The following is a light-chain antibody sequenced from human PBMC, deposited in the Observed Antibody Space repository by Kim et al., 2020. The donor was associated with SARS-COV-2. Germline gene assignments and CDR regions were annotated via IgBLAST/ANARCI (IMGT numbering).Light chain of an antibody. CDR2: WAS. CDR3: QTWFS. CDR1: QNVFYSSNNRNN. J-gene: IGKJ2*01. V-gene: IGKV4-1*01. Sequence: IVLTQSPDSLAVSLGEGATINCKSSQNVFYSSNNRNNLAWYQQKPGQPPKMIISWASTRQSGVPDRFSGSGSGTDFTLTISSLQAEDVAVYYCQTWFSFGPGTKLEI.